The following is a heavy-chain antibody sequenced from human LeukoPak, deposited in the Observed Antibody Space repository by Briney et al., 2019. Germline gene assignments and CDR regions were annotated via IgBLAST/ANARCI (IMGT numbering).Heavy chain of an antibody. CDR3: ARWGRFGSGSSRWFDP. D-gene: IGHD3-10*01. V-gene: IGHV1-2*02. Sequence: ASVKVSCKASGYTFTDSYMHWVRQAPGQGLEWMGWINPNSGGTKYAQKFQGRVTMTRDTSISTAYMELTRLTSDDTAVYYCARWGRFGSGSSRWFDPWGQGTLVTVSS. CDR1: GYTFTDSY. J-gene: IGHJ5*02. CDR2: INPNSGGT.